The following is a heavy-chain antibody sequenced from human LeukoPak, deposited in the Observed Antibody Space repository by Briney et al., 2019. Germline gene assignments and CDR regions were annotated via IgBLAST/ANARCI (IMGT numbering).Heavy chain of an antibody. J-gene: IGHJ6*03. D-gene: IGHD3-10*01. CDR1: GYTFTSYG. Sequence: GASVKVSCKASGYTFTSYGISWVRQAPGQGLEWMGWISAYNGNTNYAQKLQGRVTMTTDTSTSTAYMELRSLRSDDTAVYYCARAGTYYGSGSYYYYYYYMDVWGKGTTVTISS. CDR2: ISAYNGNT. CDR3: ARAGTYYGSGSYYYYYYYMDV. V-gene: IGHV1-18*01.